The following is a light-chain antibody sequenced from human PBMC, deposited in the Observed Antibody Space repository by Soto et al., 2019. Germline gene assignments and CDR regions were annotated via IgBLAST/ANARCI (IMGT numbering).Light chain of an antibody. V-gene: IGLV2-14*03. Sequence: QSALTQPASVSGSPGQSITISCTGTSSDVGGYNYVSWYQHHPGKVPKLMIFDVSNRTSGVSSRFSGSKSGNTASLTISGLQAEDEADYYCSSYSKTSKPVLFGGGTKLTVL. CDR3: SSYSKTSKPVL. CDR1: SSDVGGYNY. CDR2: DVS. J-gene: IGLJ2*01.